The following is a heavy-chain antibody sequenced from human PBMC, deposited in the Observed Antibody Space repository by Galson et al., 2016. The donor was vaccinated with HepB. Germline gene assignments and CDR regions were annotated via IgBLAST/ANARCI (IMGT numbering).Heavy chain of an antibody. V-gene: IGHV2-5*02. J-gene: IGHJ5*02. CDR3: AYRGSAGYFSGFDP. D-gene: IGHD3-9*01. CDR1: GFSLPSGRAG. CDR2: FYRDDDR. Sequence: PALVKPTQTLTLTCTFSGFSLPSGRAGVGWIRQPPGKALEWVALFYRDDDRRYNPSLKSRLTITTDPSRDQVILTMTNMEPVDTGTYYCAYRGSAGYFSGFDPWGQGTQVTVSS.